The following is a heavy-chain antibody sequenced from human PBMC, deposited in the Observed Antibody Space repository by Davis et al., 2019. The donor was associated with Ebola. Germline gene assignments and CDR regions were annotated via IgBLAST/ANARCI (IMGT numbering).Heavy chain of an antibody. CDR1: GYSFTTYW. J-gene: IGHJ5*02. Sequence: GESLKISCKGSGYSFTTYWIAWVRQTPAKGLEWMGIIYPGDSDTRYSPSFEGQVTISVDRSISTAYLQWSSLKASDTAMYYCTQQSSIKGNGFDPWGQGTLVTVSS. CDR2: IYPGDSDT. V-gene: IGHV5-51*01. D-gene: IGHD6-13*01. CDR3: TQQSSIKGNGFDP.